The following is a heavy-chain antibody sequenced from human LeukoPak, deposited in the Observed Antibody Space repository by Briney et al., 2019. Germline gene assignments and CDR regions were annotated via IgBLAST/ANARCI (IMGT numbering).Heavy chain of an antibody. CDR1: GFTFSSYW. J-gene: IGHJ4*02. V-gene: IGHV3-7*03. D-gene: IGHD3-10*01. Sequence: PGGSLRLSCAASGFTFSSYWMSWVRQVPGKGLEWVANIDQDGSEKYYVDSVKGRFTISRDNAKNSLYLQMNSLRAEDTAVYYCASAYYYGSGSYGYWGQGTLVTVSS. CDR3: ASAYYYGSGSYGY. CDR2: IDQDGSEK.